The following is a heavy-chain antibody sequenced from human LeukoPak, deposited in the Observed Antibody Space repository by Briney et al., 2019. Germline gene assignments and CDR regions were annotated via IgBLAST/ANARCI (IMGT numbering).Heavy chain of an antibody. Sequence: GGSLRLSCAASGFTFSSTWMHWVRQVPGKGLVWVARITSDGSSTTYAESVKGRFTISRDNAKNTLYLGMDSLRAEDTAVYYCARDWYHAIDYWGQGTLVTVSS. V-gene: IGHV3-74*03. CDR1: GFTFSSTW. J-gene: IGHJ4*02. CDR2: ITSDGSST. CDR3: ARDWYHAIDY. D-gene: IGHD2-2*01.